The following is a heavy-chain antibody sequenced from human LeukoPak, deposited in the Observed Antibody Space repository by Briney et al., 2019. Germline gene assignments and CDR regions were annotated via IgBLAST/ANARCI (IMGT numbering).Heavy chain of an antibody. V-gene: IGHV4-39*01. CDR1: GGSISSSSYY. CDR2: IYYSGST. J-gene: IGHJ4*02. Sequence: SETLSLTCTVSGGSISSSSYYWGWIRQPPGKGLEWIGSIYYSGSTYYNPSLKSRVTISVDTSKNQFSLKLSSVTAADTAVYYSARQEEHYDILTGYYRVGYYFDYWGQGTLVTVSS. CDR3: ARQEEHYDILTGYYRVGYYFDY. D-gene: IGHD3-9*01.